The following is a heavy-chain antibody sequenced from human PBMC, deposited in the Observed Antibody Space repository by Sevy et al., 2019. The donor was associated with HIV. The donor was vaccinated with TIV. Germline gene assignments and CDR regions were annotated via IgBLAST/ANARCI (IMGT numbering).Heavy chain of an antibody. Sequence: GGSLRLSCAASGFTFSNYGIHWVRQAPGKGLEWVAFIRYDGSNKYYADSVKGRFTISRDNSKNTLYLQMNSLRAEDTAVYYCARDRKAVLVVYSIPFDAFDIWGQGTMVTVSS. CDR1: GFTFSNYG. CDR2: IRYDGSNK. J-gene: IGHJ3*02. CDR3: ARDRKAVLVVYSIPFDAFDI. D-gene: IGHD2-8*02. V-gene: IGHV3-30*02.